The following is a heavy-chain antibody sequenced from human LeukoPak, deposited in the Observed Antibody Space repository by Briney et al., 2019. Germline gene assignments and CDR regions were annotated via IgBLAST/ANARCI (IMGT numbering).Heavy chain of an antibody. J-gene: IGHJ4*02. CDR2: ISYDGSNK. CDR3: AKARLLWFGELMSPDFDY. V-gene: IGHV3-30*18. Sequence: GGSLRLSCAASGFTFSSYGMHWVRQAPGKGLEWVAVISYDGSNKNYADSVKGRFTISRDNSKNTLYLQMNSLRAEDTAVYYCAKARLLWFGELMSPDFDYWGQGTLVTVSS. CDR1: GFTFSSYG. D-gene: IGHD3-10*01.